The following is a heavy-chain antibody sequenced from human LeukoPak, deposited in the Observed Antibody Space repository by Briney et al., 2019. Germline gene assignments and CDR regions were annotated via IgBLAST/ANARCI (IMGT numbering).Heavy chain of an antibody. D-gene: IGHD3-22*01. CDR2: MSYDGSNK. CDR3: ARDTTYSYDSSGYIQH. J-gene: IGHJ1*01. Sequence: GGSLRLSCAASGFTFSTYAMHWVRQAPGKGLEWVAVMSYDGSNKYYADSVKGRFTISRDNSKNTLYLQMNSLRAEDTAVYYCARDTTYSYDSSGYIQHWGQGTLVTVSS. V-gene: IGHV3-30-3*01. CDR1: GFTFSTYA.